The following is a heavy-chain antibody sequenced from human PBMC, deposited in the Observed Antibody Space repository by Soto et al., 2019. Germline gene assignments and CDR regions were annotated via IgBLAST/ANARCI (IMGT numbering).Heavy chain of an antibody. J-gene: IGHJ6*02. CDR3: ARDRYSYYDFWSGSLPYYYYGMDV. V-gene: IGHV3-7*01. CDR1: GFTFSSYW. CDR2: IKKDGSEK. D-gene: IGHD3-3*01. Sequence: GGSLRLSCAASGFTFSSYWMSWVRQAPGKGLEWVANIKKDGSEKYYVDSVKGRFTISRDNAKNSLYLQMNSLRAEDTAVYYCARDRYSYYDFWSGSLPYYYYGMDVWGQGTTVTVS.